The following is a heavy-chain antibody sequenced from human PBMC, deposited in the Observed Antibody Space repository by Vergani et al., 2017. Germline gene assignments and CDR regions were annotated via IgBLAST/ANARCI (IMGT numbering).Heavy chain of an antibody. CDR3: ARVRELHYCSGGSCYSDYYYGMDV. V-gene: IGHV1-8*03. Sequence: QVQLVQSGAEVKKPGASVKVSCKASGYTFTSYDINWVRQATGQGLEWMGWMNPNSGNTGYAQKFQGRVTITRNTSISTAYMELSSLRSEDTAVYYCARVRELHYCSGGSCYSDYYYGMDVWGQGTTVTVSS. CDR1: GYTFTSYD. J-gene: IGHJ6*02. D-gene: IGHD2-15*01. CDR2: MNPNSGNT.